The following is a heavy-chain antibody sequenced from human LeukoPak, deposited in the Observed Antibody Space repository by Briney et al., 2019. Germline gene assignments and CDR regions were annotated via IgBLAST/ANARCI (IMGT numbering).Heavy chain of an antibody. V-gene: IGHV4-34*01. CDR3: ARGTYYYDSSGYPAHPIFDY. CDR2: INHSGST. CDR1: GGSFSGYY. J-gene: IGHJ4*02. Sequence: PSETLSLTCAVYGGSFSGYYWSWIRQPPGKGLEWIGEINHSGSTNYNPSLKSRVTISVDTSKNQFSLKLSSVTAADTAVYYCARGTYYYDSSGYPAHPIFDYWGQGTLVTVSS. D-gene: IGHD3-22*01.